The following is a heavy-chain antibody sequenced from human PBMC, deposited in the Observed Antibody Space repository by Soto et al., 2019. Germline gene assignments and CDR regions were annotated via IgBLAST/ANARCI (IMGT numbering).Heavy chain of an antibody. Sequence: SETLSLTCAVSGDSITSDKWWSWIRQPPGKGLQWIGEIYHSGSTKYNPSLKSRVIISVDKSKNQFSLQLSSVAAADTAVYYCARAETQLQRDYWGQGTLVTVS. D-gene: IGHD2-2*01. CDR2: IYHSGST. CDR1: GDSITSDKW. V-gene: IGHV4-4*02. J-gene: IGHJ4*02. CDR3: ARAETQLQRDY.